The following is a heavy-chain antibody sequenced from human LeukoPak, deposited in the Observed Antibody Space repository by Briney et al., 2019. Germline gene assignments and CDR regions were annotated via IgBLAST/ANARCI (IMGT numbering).Heavy chain of an antibody. CDR1: GGSISSYY. CDR2: IYYSGST. D-gene: IGHD6-13*01. J-gene: IGHJ3*02. CDR3: ARITPAAGAFDI. V-gene: IGHV4-59*01. Sequence: SETLSLTCTDSGGSISSYYWSWIRQPPGKGLEWIGYIYYSGSTNYNPSLKSRVTISVDTSKNQFSLKLSSVTAADTAVYYCARITPAAGAFDIWGQGTMVTVSS.